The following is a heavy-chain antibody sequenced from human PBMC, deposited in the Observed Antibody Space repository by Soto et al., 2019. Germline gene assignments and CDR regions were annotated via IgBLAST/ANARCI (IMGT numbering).Heavy chain of an antibody. CDR2: IAARGSGYR. V-gene: IGHV3-21*01. J-gene: IGHJ3*01. CDR1: GFTFNNYN. Sequence: EVQLVESGGDVVKPGGSLRLSCATSGFTFNNYNMNWVRQAPGKGLEWVSSIAARGSGYRYYAESVKGRFTLTRDVAKNSLYLQMNNLRADDTALYYCARDLEGADVFDLWGQGTMVTVSS. CDR3: ARDLEGADVFDL. D-gene: IGHD3-16*01.